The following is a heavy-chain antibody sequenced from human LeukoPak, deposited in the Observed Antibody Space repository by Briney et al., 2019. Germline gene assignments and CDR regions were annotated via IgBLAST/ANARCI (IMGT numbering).Heavy chain of an antibody. Sequence: GGSLRLSCAASGFTFSSYGMHWVRQAPGKGLEWVAVIWYDGSNKYYADPVQGRFTISRDNSKNTLDLQMNSLSAEDTAVYYCASNNDTLTGYYYFDYWGQGALVTVST. V-gene: IGHV3-33*01. D-gene: IGHD3-9*01. CDR2: IWYDGSNK. CDR1: GFTFSSYG. J-gene: IGHJ4*02. CDR3: ASNNDTLTGYYYFDY.